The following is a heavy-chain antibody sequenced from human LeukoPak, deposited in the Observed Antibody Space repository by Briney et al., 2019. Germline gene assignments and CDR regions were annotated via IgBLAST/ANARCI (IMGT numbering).Heavy chain of an antibody. J-gene: IGHJ5*02. CDR2: IYFSGTT. CDR1: GDSINAYY. CDR3: ARRRAEGGSNGHYNWFDP. V-gene: IGHV4-59*08. Sequence: SETLSLTCTVSGDSINAYYWGWIRQAPGKGLEWIGYIYFSGTTKYNPSLESRVTISVDTSKNQFSLKLSSVTAADTAVYYCARRRAEGGSNGHYNWFDPWGQGILVTVSS. D-gene: IGHD6-13*01.